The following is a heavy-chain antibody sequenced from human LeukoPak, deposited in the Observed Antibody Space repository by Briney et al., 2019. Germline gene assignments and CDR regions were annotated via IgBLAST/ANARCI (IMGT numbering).Heavy chain of an antibody. CDR2: ISASGGST. CDR1: GFTFSSYA. J-gene: IGHJ4*02. V-gene: IGHV3-23*01. D-gene: IGHD7-27*01. Sequence: GGSLRLSCAASGFTFSSYAMSWVRQAPGKGLEWVSTISASGGSTYYADSVKGRFTVSRDNSKNTLFLQMNSLRAEDTAVYYCAKDGGLWVSAHWGDSWGRGTLVTVSS. CDR3: AKDGGLWVSAHWGDS.